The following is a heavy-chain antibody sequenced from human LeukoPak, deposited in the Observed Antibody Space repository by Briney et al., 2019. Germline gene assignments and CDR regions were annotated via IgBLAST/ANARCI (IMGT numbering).Heavy chain of an antibody. CDR1: GYTFTGYY. CDR3: ARGGGGCSSASCSWTDYFYYMDV. Sequence: SVKVSCKASGYTFTGYYMHWVRQAPGQGLEWMGCINPNSGGTNYAQKFQGRVTMTRDTSISTTYLDLSRLRSDDTAVYYCARGGGGCSSASCSWTDYFYYMDVWGTGTTVTVSS. D-gene: IGHD2-2*01. V-gene: IGHV1-2*02. CDR2: INPNSGGT. J-gene: IGHJ6*03.